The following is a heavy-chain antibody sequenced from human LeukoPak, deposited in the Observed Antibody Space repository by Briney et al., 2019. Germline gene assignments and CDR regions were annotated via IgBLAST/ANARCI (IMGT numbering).Heavy chain of an antibody. V-gene: IGHV1-46*01. CDR3: ARERSGRYEFDY. Sequence: ASVKVSCKTSGYSFTNYHIHWVRQAPGQGLEWMGISNPSSGSFQGRVTITRDTSTSTAYMELSSLRSEDTAVYYCARERSGRYEFDYWGQGTLVTVSS. CDR1: GYSFTNYH. CDR2: SNPSSGS. J-gene: IGHJ4*02. D-gene: IGHD1-26*01.